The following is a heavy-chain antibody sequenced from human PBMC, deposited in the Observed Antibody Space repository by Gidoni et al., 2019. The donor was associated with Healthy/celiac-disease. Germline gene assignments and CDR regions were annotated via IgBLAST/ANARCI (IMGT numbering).Heavy chain of an antibody. D-gene: IGHD2-2*01. Sequence: QVQLVESGGGVVQPGRSLRLSCAASGFTFSSYAMPWVRQAPGKGLEWVAVISYDGSNKYYADSVKGRFTISRDNSKNTLYLQMNSLRAEDTAVYYCARDRDIVVVPAAGQIYYYYYGMDVWGQGTTVTVSS. CDR1: GFTFSSYA. CDR3: ARDRDIVVVPAAGQIYYYYYGMDV. CDR2: ISYDGSNK. V-gene: IGHV3-30-3*01. J-gene: IGHJ6*02.